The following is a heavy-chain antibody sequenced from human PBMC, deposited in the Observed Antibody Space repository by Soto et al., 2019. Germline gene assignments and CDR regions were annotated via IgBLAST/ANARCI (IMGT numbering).Heavy chain of an antibody. Sequence: QVHLVQSGAEVKKTGASVKVSCEASGYSFTAYCVHWVRQAPGQGLEWMGWINPNSGGTNYAQRFQGRVAMTPDTSTNTAYMELNSLKSDDSALYFCARRSGNYSDFDYWGQGTQVTVSS. CDR1: GYSFTAYC. J-gene: IGHJ4*01. V-gene: IGHV1-2*02. CDR2: INPNSGGT. D-gene: IGHD1-26*01. CDR3: ARRSGNYSDFDY.